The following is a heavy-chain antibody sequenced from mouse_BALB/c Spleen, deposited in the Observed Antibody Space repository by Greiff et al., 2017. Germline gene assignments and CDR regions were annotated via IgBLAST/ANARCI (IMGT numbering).Heavy chain of an antibody. V-gene: IGHV1-15*01. CDR1: GYTFTDYE. CDR3: TRWDFYYYGSSPSWFAY. D-gene: IGHD1-1*01. CDR2: IDPETGGT. Sequence: VQLQQSGAELVRPGASVTLSCKASGYTFTDYEMHWVQQTPVHGLEWIGAIDPETGGTAYNQEFKGKATLTADKSSSTAYMKLRSLTSEDSAVYYCTRWDFYYYGSSPSWFAYWGQGTLVTVSA. J-gene: IGHJ3*01.